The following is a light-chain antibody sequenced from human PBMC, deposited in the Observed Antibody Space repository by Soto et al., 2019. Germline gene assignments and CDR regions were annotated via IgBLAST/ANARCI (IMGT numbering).Light chain of an antibody. CDR2: DAS. J-gene: IGKJ5*01. CDR1: QSVSSY. V-gene: IGKV3-11*01. Sequence: EIVLTQSPGTLSLSPGERATLSCRASQSVSSYLAWYQQKPGQAPRLLIYDASNRATRIPARFSGSGSGTDFTLTISSLEPEDFAVYYCQQRRSWPPITFGQGNDWRL. CDR3: QQRRSWPPIT.